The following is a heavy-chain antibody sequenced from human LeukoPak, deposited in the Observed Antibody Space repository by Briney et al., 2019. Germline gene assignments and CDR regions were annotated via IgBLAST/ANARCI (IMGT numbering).Heavy chain of an antibody. D-gene: IGHD6-19*01. CDR1: GGTFSSYA. J-gene: IGHJ5*02. CDR3: ARDGVLRGGTIAVAGLAWFDP. CDR2: INPSGGST. Sequence: EASVKVSCKASGGTFSSYAISWVRQAPGQGLEWMGIINPSGGSTSYAQKFQGRVTMTRDMSTSTVYMGLSSLRSEDTAVYYCARDGVLRGGTIAVAGLAWFDPWGQGTLVTVSS. V-gene: IGHV1-46*01.